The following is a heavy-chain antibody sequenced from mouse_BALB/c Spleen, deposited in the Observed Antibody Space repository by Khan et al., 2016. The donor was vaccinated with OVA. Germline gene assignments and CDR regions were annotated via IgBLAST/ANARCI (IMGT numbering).Heavy chain of an antibody. CDR1: GYSITSDYA. CDR2: ISYSGNT. CDR3: ARIQGGDFDY. J-gene: IGHJ2*01. Sequence: EVKLLESGPGLVKPSQSLSLTCTVTGYSITSDYAWNWIRQFPGNKLEWMGYISYSGNTKYNPSLKSRIPITRDTSKNQFFLQLNFVTIEDTATYYCARIQGGDFDYWGQGTTLTVSS. V-gene: IGHV3-2*02. D-gene: IGHD3-2*02.